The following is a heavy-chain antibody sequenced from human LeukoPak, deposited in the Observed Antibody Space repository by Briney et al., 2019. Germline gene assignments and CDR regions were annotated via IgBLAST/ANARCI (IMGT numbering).Heavy chain of an antibody. CDR3: ARVACSGGSCLSSLPFDP. Sequence: ASVKVSCKASGYTFTGYYMHWVRQAPGQGLEWMGWINPNSGGTNYVQKFQGRVTMTRDTSISTAYMELSRLRSDDTAVYYCARVACSGGSCLSSLPFDPWGQGTLVTVSS. V-gene: IGHV1-2*02. CDR2: INPNSGGT. CDR1: GYTFTGYY. J-gene: IGHJ5*02. D-gene: IGHD2-15*01.